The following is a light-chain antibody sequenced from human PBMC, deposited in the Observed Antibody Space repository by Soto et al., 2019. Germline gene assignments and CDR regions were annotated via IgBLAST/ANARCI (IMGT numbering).Light chain of an antibody. Sequence: QSALAQPASVSGSPGQSITISCTGTSSDVDGYNSVSWYQQHPGKAPKLVIYEVTNRPSGISNRFSGSKSGNTASLTISGLQAEDEADYYCSSYTSSSTRVFGTGTKVTV. J-gene: IGLJ1*01. CDR1: SSDVDGYNS. CDR3: SSYTSSSTRV. V-gene: IGLV2-14*01. CDR2: EVT.